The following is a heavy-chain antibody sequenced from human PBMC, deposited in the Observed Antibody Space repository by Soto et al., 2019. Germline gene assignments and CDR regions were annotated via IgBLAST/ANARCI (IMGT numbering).Heavy chain of an antibody. CDR2: ISSTGGST. CDR1: RFTFSNYA. CDR3: ARAHDYDFWSGFLFYGMDV. V-gene: IGHV3-23*01. D-gene: IGHD3-3*01. Sequence: EVQLLESGGGLVQPGGSLRLSCAAARFTFSNYAMSWVRQAPGKGLEWVSGISSTGGSTYYADSVKGRFTISRDNSKNTLDLQMSSLRAEDTAIYYCARAHDYDFWSGFLFYGMDVWGQGTMVTVSS. J-gene: IGHJ6*02.